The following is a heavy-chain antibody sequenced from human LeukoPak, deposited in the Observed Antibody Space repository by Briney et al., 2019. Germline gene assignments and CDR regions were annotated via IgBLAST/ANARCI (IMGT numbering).Heavy chain of an antibody. J-gene: IGHJ4*02. CDR2: ISYDGSNK. V-gene: IGHV3-30*04. Sequence: GGSLRLSCAASGFTFSSYAMHWVRQAPGKGLEWVAVISYDGSNKYYADSVKGRFTISRDNSKDTLYLQMNSLRAEDTAVYYCSRGLLAPSDYWGQGTLVTVSS. CDR1: GFTFSSYA. CDR3: SRGLLAPSDY.